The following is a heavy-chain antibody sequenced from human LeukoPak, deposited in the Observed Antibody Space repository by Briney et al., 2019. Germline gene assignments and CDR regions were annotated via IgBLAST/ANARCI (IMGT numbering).Heavy chain of an antibody. CDR1: CYSISSDYY. J-gene: IGHJ4*02. D-gene: IGHD2-2*01. Sequence: SETLSLTCTVSCYSISSDYYWGWIRQPPGKGLEWIGSLYRSGSTYYNPSLKSRVTISLDTSKNQFSLKLSSVTAADTAVYYCARVVPAAAVDYWGQGTLVTVYS. CDR3: ARVVPAAAVDY. CDR2: LYRSGST. V-gene: IGHV4-38-2*02.